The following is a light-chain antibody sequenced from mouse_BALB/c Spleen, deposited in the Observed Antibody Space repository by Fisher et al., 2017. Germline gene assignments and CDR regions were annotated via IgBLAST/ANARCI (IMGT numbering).Light chain of an antibody. CDR1: QSLLNSGNQKNY. Sequence: DIVLTQSPSSLSVSAGEKVTMSCKSSQSLLNSGNQKNYLAWYQQKPGQPPKLLIYGASTRESGVPDRFTGSGSGTDFTLTISSVQAEDLAVYYCKQSYNLWTFGGGTKLEIK. J-gene: IGKJ1*01. CDR2: GAS. CDR3: KQSYNLWT. V-gene: IGKV8-28*01.